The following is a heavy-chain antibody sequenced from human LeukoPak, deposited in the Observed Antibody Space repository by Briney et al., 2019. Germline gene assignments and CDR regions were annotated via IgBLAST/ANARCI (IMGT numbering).Heavy chain of an antibody. D-gene: IGHD6-13*01. J-gene: IGHJ6*03. CDR1: GDSISSGDYY. Sequence: TSETLSLTCTVSGDSISSGDYYWSWIRQPAGKGLEWIGRISSSGSTNYNPSLKSRVTMSVDTSKNQFSLKLSSVTAADTAVYYCARVGVGAGTYSGYYYYMDVWGKGTTVTISS. CDR2: ISSSGST. V-gene: IGHV4-61*02. CDR3: ARVGVGAGTYSGYYYYMDV.